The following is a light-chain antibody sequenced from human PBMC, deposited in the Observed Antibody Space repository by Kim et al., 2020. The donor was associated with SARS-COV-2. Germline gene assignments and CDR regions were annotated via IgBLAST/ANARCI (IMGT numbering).Light chain of an antibody. CDR1: ASVSSSY. J-gene: IGKJ1*01. V-gene: IGKV3-20*01. CDR2: GAS. CDR3: QQYGNSPPET. Sequence: QGDTATLSCSASASVSSSYLAWYQRKPGQAPRLLIYGASSRATGIPDRFSGSGSGTDFTLTISRLEPEDFAVYYCQQYGNSPPETFGQGTKVDIK.